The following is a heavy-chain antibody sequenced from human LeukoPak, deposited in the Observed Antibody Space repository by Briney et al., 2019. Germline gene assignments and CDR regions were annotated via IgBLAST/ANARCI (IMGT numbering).Heavy chain of an antibody. CDR1: GYTFTSYY. CDR3: ARLGLHGSGTYYFFDY. V-gene: IGHV1-46*01. D-gene: IGHD3-10*01. J-gene: IGHJ4*02. Sequence: ASVKVSCKASGYTFTSYYMHWVRQAPGQGLEWMGIINPSGGSTSYAQKFQGRVTMTRDASTSTVYMELSSLRSEDTAVYFCARLGLHGSGTYYFFDYWGQGTLVTVSS. CDR2: INPSGGST.